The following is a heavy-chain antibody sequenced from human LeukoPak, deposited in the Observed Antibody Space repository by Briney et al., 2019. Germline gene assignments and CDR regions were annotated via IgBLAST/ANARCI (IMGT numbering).Heavy chain of an antibody. CDR2: IYYSGST. CDR1: GGSIRSGGYY. Sequence: SQTLSLTCTVSGGSIRSGGYYWIWIRQHPGKGLEWIGYIYYSGSTYYNPSLKSRVTISVDTSKNQFSLKLSSVTAADTTVYYCAREPKAGHCDYWGQGTLVTVSS. CDR3: AREPKAGHCDY. V-gene: IGHV4-31*03. J-gene: IGHJ4*02.